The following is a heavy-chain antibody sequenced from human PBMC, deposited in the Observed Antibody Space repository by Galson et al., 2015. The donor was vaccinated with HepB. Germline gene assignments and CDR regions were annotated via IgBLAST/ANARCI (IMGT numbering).Heavy chain of an antibody. J-gene: IGHJ4*02. D-gene: IGHD6-13*01. Sequence: SLRLSCAASGFTFSSYWMSWVRQAPGKGLEWVANIKQDGSEKYYVDSVKGRFTISRDNAKNSLYLQMNSLRAEDTAVYYCARVLSRAAAGINYWGQGTLVTVSS. CDR1: GFTFSSYW. CDR2: IKQDGSEK. V-gene: IGHV3-7*03. CDR3: ARVLSRAAAGINY.